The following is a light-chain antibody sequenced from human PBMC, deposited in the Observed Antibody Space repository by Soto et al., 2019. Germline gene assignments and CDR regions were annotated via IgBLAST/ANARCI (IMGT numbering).Light chain of an antibody. CDR3: HKYGSSPQT. CDR2: GES. CDR1: QSVSSN. J-gene: IGKJ1*01. V-gene: IGKV3-20*01. Sequence: EIVMTQSPATLSVSPGERATLSCRASQSVSSNLAWYQQKPGQAPRLIIYGESTRATGIADRLSGSGSGTDLTLSISRLEPEDFAVYYCHKYGSSPQTFGQGTKVDIK.